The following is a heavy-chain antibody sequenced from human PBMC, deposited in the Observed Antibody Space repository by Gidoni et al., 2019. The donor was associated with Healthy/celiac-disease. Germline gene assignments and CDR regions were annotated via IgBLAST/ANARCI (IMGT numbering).Heavy chain of an antibody. D-gene: IGHD3-10*01. CDR3: ARTEVTMVRPGMDV. CDR1: GSTFTGYY. CDR2: INPNSGGT. Sequence: QVQLVQSGAEVKTPGASVKVSCQAYGSTFTGYYMHWVRQAPGQGLEWMGWINPNSGGTNYAQKFQGRVTMTRDTSISTAYMELSRLRSDDTAVYYCARTEVTMVRPGMDVWGQGTTVTVSS. J-gene: IGHJ6*02. V-gene: IGHV1-2*02.